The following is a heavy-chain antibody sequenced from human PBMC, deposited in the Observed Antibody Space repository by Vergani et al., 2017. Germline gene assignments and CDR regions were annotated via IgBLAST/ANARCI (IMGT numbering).Heavy chain of an antibody. CDR3: ARLAPLWDIAVAEHFDY. V-gene: IGHV4-4*02. D-gene: IGHD6-19*01. CDR1: GGSISSSNW. J-gene: IGHJ4*02. CDR2: IYHSGTT. Sequence: QVQLQESGPGLVKPSGTLSLTCAVSGGSISSSNWWSWVRQPPGKGLEWIGEIYHSGTTNYNPSLKSRVTILVDKSKTQFSLKLCSVTAADTAVYYCARLAPLWDIAVAEHFDYWGQGTLVTVSS.